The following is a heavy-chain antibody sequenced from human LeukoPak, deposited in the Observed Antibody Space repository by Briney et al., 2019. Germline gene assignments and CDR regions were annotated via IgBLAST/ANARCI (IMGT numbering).Heavy chain of an antibody. V-gene: IGHV3-15*01. CDR1: GFTFSDAW. Sequence: GGSLRLSCAASGFTFSDAWMSWVRQAPGKGLEWVGRIRSNTDGGTADYAAPVKGRFTISRDDSKTTLYLQMNSLKTEGTAVYYCAAGLHLWFWGQGTLVTVSS. D-gene: IGHD3-9*01. J-gene: IGHJ4*02. CDR3: AAGLHLWF. CDR2: IRSNTDGGTA.